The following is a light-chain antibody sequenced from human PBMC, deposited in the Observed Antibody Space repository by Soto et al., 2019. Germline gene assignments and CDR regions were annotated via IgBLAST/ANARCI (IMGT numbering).Light chain of an antibody. Sequence: QSVLTQPPSASGTPGQRVTISCSGSSSNIRSNTVNWYQQLPGTAPKLLIYSNNQRTSGVPDRISGSKSGTSASLAISGLQSEDEADYYFAAWDDSLIGPVFGGGTKLTVL. V-gene: IGLV1-44*01. J-gene: IGLJ2*01. CDR2: SNN. CDR3: AAWDDSLIGPV. CDR1: SSNIRSNT.